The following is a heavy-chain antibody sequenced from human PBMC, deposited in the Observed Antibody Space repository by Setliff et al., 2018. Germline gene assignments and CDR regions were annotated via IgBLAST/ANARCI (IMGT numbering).Heavy chain of an antibody. D-gene: IGHD3-10*02. Sequence: ASVKVSCKASGYTFTSYGISWVRQAPGQGLEWMGWISAYNGNTNYAQKLQGRVTMTTDTSTSTAYMELRSLRSDDTAVYYCARDLGGLHLTMYHFDYWGHGTLVTVSS. J-gene: IGHJ4*01. CDR2: ISAYNGNT. CDR3: ARDLGGLHLTMYHFDY. V-gene: IGHV1-18*01. CDR1: GYTFTSYG.